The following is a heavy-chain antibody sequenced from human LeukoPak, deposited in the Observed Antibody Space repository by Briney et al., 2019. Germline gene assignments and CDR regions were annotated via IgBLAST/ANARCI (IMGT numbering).Heavy chain of an antibody. J-gene: IGHJ4*02. D-gene: IGHD2-2*01. CDR3: AKDRSSSTSCSNY. Sequence: PGGSLRLSCVASGFTFSSYAMSWVRQAPGKGLEWVSGISGSGGSTYYADSVKGRCTISRDNSKNTLYLQMNSLRAEDTAVYYCAKDRSSSTSCSNYWGRGTLVTVSS. V-gene: IGHV3-23*01. CDR2: ISGSGGST. CDR1: GFTFSSYA.